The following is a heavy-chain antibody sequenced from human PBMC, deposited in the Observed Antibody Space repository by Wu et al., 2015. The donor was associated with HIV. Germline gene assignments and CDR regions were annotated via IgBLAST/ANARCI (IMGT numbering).Heavy chain of an antibody. V-gene: IGHV1-2*02. J-gene: IGHJ5*02. CDR3: ARGDRFYDILTGYSKNWFDP. D-gene: IGHD3-9*01. CDR2: INANSGRT. CDR1: GYTFTAYN. Sequence: QVQLVQSGAEMKKPGASVKVSCTASGYTFTAYNVHWVRQVPGQGLEWMGNINANSGRTKYAENFQGRVAMTRDTSVNTVYMELKTLRYDDTAVYFCARGDRFYDILTGYSKNWFDPGAREPWSAS.